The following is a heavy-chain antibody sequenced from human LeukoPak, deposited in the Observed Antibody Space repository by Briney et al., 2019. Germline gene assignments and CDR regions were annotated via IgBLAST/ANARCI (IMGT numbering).Heavy chain of an antibody. CDR1: GYTFRSYG. V-gene: IGHV1-18*01. Sequence: ASVKVSCKASGYTFRSYGISWVRQAPGQGLEWMGWITPYNGNTNYAQKFQARVTTTTDTSTSTAYMELGSLRSDDTAVYYCARVVSPHYYYYGMDVWGQGTTVTVSS. CDR2: ITPYNGNT. J-gene: IGHJ6*02. CDR3: ARVVSPHYYYYGMDV.